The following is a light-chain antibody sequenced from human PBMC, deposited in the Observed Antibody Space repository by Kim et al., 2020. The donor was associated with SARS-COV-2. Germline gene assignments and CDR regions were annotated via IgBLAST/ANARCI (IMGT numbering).Light chain of an antibody. V-gene: IGKV1-5*01. J-gene: IGKJ2*01. CDR1: GRVSSW. CDR2: EAS. CDR3: QQYNSYAPDT. Sequence: ARGRVSSWLGGDQQRAGKAARRLVEEASSWEGGGPARWSGRGSGTEFTLTISSLQPDDFATYYCQQYNSYAPDTFGQGTKLEIK.